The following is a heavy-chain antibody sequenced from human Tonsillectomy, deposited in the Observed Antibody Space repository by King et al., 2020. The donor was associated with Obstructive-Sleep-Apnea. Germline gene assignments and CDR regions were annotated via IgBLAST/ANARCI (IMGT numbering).Heavy chain of an antibody. CDR1: GGSISSYY. D-gene: IGHD3-10*01. V-gene: IGHV4-59*01. Sequence: VQLQETGPGLVKPSETLSLTCTVSGGSISSYYWSWIRQPPGKGLEWIGYIYYSGSTNYNPSLKSRVTISVDTSKNQFSLKLSSVTAADTAVYYCARAPSTKGKTPTYYGMDVWGQGTTVTVSS. CDR3: ARAPSTKGKTPTYYGMDV. CDR2: IYYSGST. J-gene: IGHJ6*02.